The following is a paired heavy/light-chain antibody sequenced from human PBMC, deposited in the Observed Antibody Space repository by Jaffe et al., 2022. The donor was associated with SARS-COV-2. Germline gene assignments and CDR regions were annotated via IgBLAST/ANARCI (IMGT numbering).Light chain of an antibody. J-gene: IGLJ2*01. Sequence: QSVLTQPPSVSGAPGQRVTISCTGSSSNIGARYDVHWYQQLPGTAPKLLIYGNNNRPSGVPDRFSGSKSGTSASLAITGLQAEDEADYYCQSYDSSLSGSVIFGGGTKLTVL. V-gene: IGLV1-40*01. CDR3: QSYDSSLSGSVI. CDR2: GNN. CDR1: SSNIGARYD.
Heavy chain of an antibody. Sequence: QVQLVESGGGVVQPGRSLRLSCAASGFIFSSFAIHWVRQAPGKGLEWVAVISSHGYDKYYADSLKGRFTISRDNSNNTLYLQMNSLRADDTAVYFCARDRNPGSHYNGMDVWGQGTTVTVSS. CDR1: GFIFSSFA. J-gene: IGHJ6*02. CDR3: ARDRNPGSHYNGMDV. V-gene: IGHV3-30-3*01. CDR2: ISSHGYDK.